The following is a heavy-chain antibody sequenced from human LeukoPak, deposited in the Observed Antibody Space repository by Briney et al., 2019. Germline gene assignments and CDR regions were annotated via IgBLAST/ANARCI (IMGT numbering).Heavy chain of an antibody. D-gene: IGHD3/OR15-3a*01. CDR2: IRYDGSNK. Sequence: PGGSLRLSCAASGFTFSSYGMHWVRQAPGKGLEWVAFIRYDGSNKYYADSVKGRFTISRDNSKNTLYLQMNSLRAEDTAVYYCARDMLFGESVYNWFDPWGQGTLVTVSS. V-gene: IGHV3-30*02. CDR1: GFTFSSYG. CDR3: ARDMLFGESVYNWFDP. J-gene: IGHJ5*02.